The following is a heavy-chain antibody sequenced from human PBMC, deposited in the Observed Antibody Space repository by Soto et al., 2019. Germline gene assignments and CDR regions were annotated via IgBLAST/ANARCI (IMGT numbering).Heavy chain of an antibody. CDR1: GFTFSSYG. V-gene: IGHV3-30*18. J-gene: IGHJ6*02. Sequence: PGGSLRLSCAASGFTFSSYGMHWVRQAPGKGLEWVAVISYDGSNKYYADSVKGRFTISRDNSKNTLYLQMNSLRAEDTAVYYCAKAPGIAVAGYYYYYGMDVWGQGTTVTVS. D-gene: IGHD6-19*01. CDR3: AKAPGIAVAGYYYYYGMDV. CDR2: ISYDGSNK.